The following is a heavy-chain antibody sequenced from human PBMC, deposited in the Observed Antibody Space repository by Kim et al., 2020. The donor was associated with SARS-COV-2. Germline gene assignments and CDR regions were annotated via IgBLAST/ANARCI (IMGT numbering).Heavy chain of an antibody. CDR1: GFTFSSYS. CDR3: ARDWGSSSGVPAAIETHYYYGMDV. J-gene: IGHJ6*02. Sequence: GGSLRLSCAASGFTFSSYSMNWVRQAPGKGLEWVSSISSSSSYIYYADSVKGRFTISRDNAKNSLYLQMNSLRAEDTAVYYCARDWGSSSGVPAAIETHYYYGMDVWGQGTTVTVSS. V-gene: IGHV3-21*01. D-gene: IGHD2-2*02. CDR2: ISSSSSYI.